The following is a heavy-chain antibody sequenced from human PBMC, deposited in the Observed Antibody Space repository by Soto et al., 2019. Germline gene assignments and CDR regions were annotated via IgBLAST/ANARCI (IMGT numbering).Heavy chain of an antibody. CDR1: GYTFTSYD. Sequence: ASVKVSCKASGYTFTSYDINWVRQATGQGLEWMGWMNPNSGNTGYAQKFQGRVAMTRNTSISTAYMELSSLRSEDTAVYYCARGNIVVVPAARGKYYMDVWGKGTTVTVS. V-gene: IGHV1-8*01. J-gene: IGHJ6*03. CDR3: ARGNIVVVPAARGKYYMDV. D-gene: IGHD2-2*01. CDR2: MNPNSGNT.